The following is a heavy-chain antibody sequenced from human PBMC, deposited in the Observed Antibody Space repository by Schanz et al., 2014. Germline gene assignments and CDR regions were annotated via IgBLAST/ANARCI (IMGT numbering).Heavy chain of an antibody. V-gene: IGHV3-NL1*01. Sequence: QVQLVESGGGVVQPGRSLRLSCATSGFTFSSYGMHWVRQAPGKGLEWVSRINPAGTFTNYADSVKGRFTISRDNSKNTVFLQMNSLRGEDTAVYYCASADYTNYFDYWGQGTLVTVSS. CDR1: GFTFSSYG. CDR2: INPAGTFT. CDR3: ASADYTNYFDY. J-gene: IGHJ4*02. D-gene: IGHD4-4*01.